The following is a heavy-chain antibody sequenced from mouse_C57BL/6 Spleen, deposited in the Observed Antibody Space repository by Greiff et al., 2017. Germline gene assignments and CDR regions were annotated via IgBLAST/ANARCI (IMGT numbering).Heavy chain of an antibody. D-gene: IGHD2-1*01. CDR2: IWSGGST. V-gene: IGHV2-2*01. J-gene: IGHJ2*01. Sequence: QVQLQQSGPGLVQPSQSLSITCTASGFSLTSYGVHWVRQSPGKGLEWLGVIWSGGSTDYNAAFISRLSIRKDNSKSQVFFKMNSLQADDTAIYYCASYGNYVGYFDYWGQGTTLTVSS. CDR1: GFSLTSYG. CDR3: ASYGNYVGYFDY.